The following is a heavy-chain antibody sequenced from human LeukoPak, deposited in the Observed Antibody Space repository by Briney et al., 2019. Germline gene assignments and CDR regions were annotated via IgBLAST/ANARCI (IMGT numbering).Heavy chain of an antibody. J-gene: IGHJ1*01. CDR1: GGSISSYY. V-gene: IGHV4-59*08. CDR2: IYYSGST. Sequence: SETLSLTCTVSGGSISSYYWSWIRQPPGKGLEWIGYIYYSGSTNYNPSLKSRVTISVDTSKNQFSLKLSSVTAADTAVYYCARHRITMVRGVRYFQHWGQGTLVTVSS. CDR3: ARHRITMVRGVRYFQH. D-gene: IGHD3-10*01.